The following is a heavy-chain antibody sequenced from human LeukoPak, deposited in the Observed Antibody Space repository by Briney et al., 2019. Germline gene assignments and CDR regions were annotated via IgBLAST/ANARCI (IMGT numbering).Heavy chain of an antibody. CDR3: ARHTPVGFDY. D-gene: IGHD1-26*01. V-gene: IGHV4-34*01. CDR2: INHSGST. CDR1: GGSFSGYY. J-gene: IGHJ4*02. Sequence: SETLSLTCAVYGGSFSGYYWSWIRQPPGKGLEWIGEINHSGSTNYNPSLKSRVTISVDTSKNQFSLKLSSVTAADTAVYYCARHTPVGFDYWGQGTLVTVSS.